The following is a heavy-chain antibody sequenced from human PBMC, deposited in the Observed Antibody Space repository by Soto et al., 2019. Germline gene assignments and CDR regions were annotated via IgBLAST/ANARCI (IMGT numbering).Heavy chain of an antibody. CDR2: IYYSGST. CDR3: AIYCYGIGVDY. CDR1: GYSLSSSSC. Sequence: PSETLSLTCALAGYSLSSSSCWCWIRPPAGKGLEWIGIIYYSGSTYYTPSLQSRVTMSVDTSNNKFSLKLSSVTAVDTAVYYCAIYCYGIGVDYWGQGTLVTVSS. D-gene: IGHD5-18*01. J-gene: IGHJ4*02. V-gene: IGHV4-28*01.